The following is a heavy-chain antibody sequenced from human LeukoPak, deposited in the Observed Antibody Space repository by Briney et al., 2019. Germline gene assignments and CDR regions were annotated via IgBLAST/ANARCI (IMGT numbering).Heavy chain of an antibody. D-gene: IGHD2-15*01. CDR2: NHHNGKT. J-gene: IGHJ6*03. V-gene: IGHV4-34*01. CDR1: GGAFSGFY. CDR3: AGGRRIVVVLGATRTHRDYYMDV. Sequence: ETPSPTCAVYGGAFSGFYWGWIRPSPGKGLEWVGGNHHNGKTNYNSSLKSRVTISLDTSKNQFSLKLSSVTAADTAVYYCAGGRRIVVVLGATRTHRDYYMDVWGKGTTVTVSS.